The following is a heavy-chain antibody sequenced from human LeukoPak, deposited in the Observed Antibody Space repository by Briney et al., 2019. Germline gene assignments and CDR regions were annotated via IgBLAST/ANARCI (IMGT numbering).Heavy chain of an antibody. CDR2: VFYSGST. CDR3: AGALATGAFDI. J-gene: IGHJ3*02. D-gene: IGHD5-12*01. Sequence: PSETLSLTCTVSGGSVNSGSYYWSWIRQPPGKGLEWIGYVFYSGSTNYNPSLKSRVTISVDTSKNQFSLKLSSVTAADTAVYYCAGALATGAFDIWGQGTMVTVSS. V-gene: IGHV4-61*01. CDR1: GGSVNSGSYY.